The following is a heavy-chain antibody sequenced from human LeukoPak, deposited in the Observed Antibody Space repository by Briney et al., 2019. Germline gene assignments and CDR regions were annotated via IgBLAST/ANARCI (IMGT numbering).Heavy chain of an antibody. CDR1: GFTLRNYA. CDR3: VKSDLRKYDFLTNYYRPDC. V-gene: IGHV3-23*01. CDR2: ISGTGDFT. Sequence: PGGSLRLSCAASGFTLRNYAMSWVRQAPGKGLEWVSSISGTGDFTFYADSVQGRFSISRGNSENTLYLQMNNLRAGDTAIYCFVKSDLRKYDFLTNYYRPDCWGRGILVTVSS. D-gene: IGHD3-9*01. J-gene: IGHJ4*02.